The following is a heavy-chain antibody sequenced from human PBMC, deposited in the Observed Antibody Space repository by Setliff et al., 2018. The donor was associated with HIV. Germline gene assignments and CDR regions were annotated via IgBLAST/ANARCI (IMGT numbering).Heavy chain of an antibody. J-gene: IGHJ6*02. D-gene: IGHD3-16*01. CDR2: ISGIGGST. V-gene: IGHV3-23*01. Sequence: GESLRLSCAASGFIFNNYAMSWVRQAPGKGLEWVSAISGIGGSTYYADSVKGRFTISRDNSKNTLFLQMNGLRAEDTAVYYCAKVGVSVWGSYLDYYAMDVWGQGTTVTVSS. CDR1: GFIFNNYA. CDR3: AKVGVSVWGSYLDYYAMDV.